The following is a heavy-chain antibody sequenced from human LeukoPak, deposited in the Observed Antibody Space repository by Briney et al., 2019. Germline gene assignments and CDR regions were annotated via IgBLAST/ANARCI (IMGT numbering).Heavy chain of an antibody. V-gene: IGHV4-34*01. CDR2: INHSGST. Sequence: PSQTLSLTCAVYGGSLSGYYWSWIRQPPGKGLEWIGEINHSGSTNYNPSLKSRVTISVDTSKNQFSLKLSSVTAADTAVYYCARKSKRITMVRGGIFDYWGQGTLVTVSS. D-gene: IGHD3-10*01. J-gene: IGHJ4*02. CDR1: GGSLSGYY. CDR3: ARKSKRITMVRGGIFDY.